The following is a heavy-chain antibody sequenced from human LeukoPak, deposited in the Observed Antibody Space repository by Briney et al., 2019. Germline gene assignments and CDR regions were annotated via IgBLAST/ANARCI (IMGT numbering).Heavy chain of an antibody. Sequence: SETLSLTCTVSGGSISSYYWIWIRQPPGKGLEWIGYIYTSGSTNYNPSLKSRVTISVDTSKNQFSLKLSSVTAADTAVYYCACTTVVTKGYYFDYWGQGTLVTVSS. CDR1: GGSISSYY. V-gene: IGHV4-4*09. J-gene: IGHJ4*02. CDR2: IYTSGST. CDR3: ACTTVVTKGYYFDY. D-gene: IGHD4-23*01.